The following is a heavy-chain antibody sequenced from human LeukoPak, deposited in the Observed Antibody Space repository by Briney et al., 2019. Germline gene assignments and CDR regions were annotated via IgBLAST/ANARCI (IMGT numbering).Heavy chain of an antibody. CDR3: AKGVVGPTPYFDY. V-gene: IGHV3-43D*03. J-gene: IGHJ4*02. CDR1: GFTFYDYA. D-gene: IGHD1-26*01. CDR2: ISWDGGST. Sequence: GGSLRLSCAASGFTFYDYAMPWGRQTPGEGLEGVSLISWDGGSTYYADSVKGRFTISRDNSKNSLYLQMNSLRAEDTALYYCAKGVVGPTPYFDYWGQGTLVTVSS.